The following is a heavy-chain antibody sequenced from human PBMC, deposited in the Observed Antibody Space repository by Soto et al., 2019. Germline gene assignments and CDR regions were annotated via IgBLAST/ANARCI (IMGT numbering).Heavy chain of an antibody. CDR2: IIPIFGTA. Sequence: QVQRVQSGAEVKKPGSSVKVSCKASGGTFSSYAISWVRQAPGQGLEWMGGIIPIFGTANYAQKFQGRVTITADESTSTAYMELSSLRSEDTAVYYCARGNFWSGYYPNYYYYGMDVWGQGTTVTVSS. J-gene: IGHJ6*02. V-gene: IGHV1-69*12. CDR3: ARGNFWSGYYPNYYYYGMDV. CDR1: GGTFSSYA. D-gene: IGHD3-3*01.